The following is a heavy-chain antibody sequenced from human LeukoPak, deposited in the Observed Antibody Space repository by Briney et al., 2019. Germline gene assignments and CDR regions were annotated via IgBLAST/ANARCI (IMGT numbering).Heavy chain of an antibody. CDR3: VREYTSSSGRAFDY. CDR1: GFTFSSYW. J-gene: IGHJ4*02. Sequence: GGSLRLSCAASGFTFSSYWMHWVRQAPGKGLVWGSRINSDGNITTYADSVKGRFTISRDNAKNTLYLQMNSLRAEDTAVYYCVREYTSSSGRAFDYWGQGTLVTVSS. V-gene: IGHV3-74*01. D-gene: IGHD6-6*01. CDR2: INSDGNIT.